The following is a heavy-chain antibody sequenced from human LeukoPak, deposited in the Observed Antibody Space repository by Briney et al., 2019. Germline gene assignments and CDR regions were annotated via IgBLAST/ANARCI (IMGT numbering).Heavy chain of an antibody. CDR3: ARVAWDSSWYGLDY. J-gene: IGHJ4*02. V-gene: IGHV3-48*01. D-gene: IGHD6-13*01. CDR2: ISSSSSTI. Sequence: GGSLRLSCVASGLTVSSYSMNWVRQAPGKGLEWVSYISSSSSTIYYADSVKGRFTISRDNAKNSLDLQMNSLRAEDTAVYYCARVAWDSSWYGLDYWGQGTLVTVSS. CDR1: GLTVSSYS.